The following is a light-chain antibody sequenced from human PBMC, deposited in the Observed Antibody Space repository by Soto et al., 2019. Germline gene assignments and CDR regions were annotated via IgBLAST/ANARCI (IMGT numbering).Light chain of an antibody. CDR3: QQYNSYTWT. Sequence: VGDRVTITCRASQSISSWLAWYQQKPGKAPKLLIYDASSLESGVPSRFSGSGSGTEFTLTISSLQPDDFATYYCQQYNSYTWTFGQGTKVDIK. J-gene: IGKJ1*01. CDR2: DAS. CDR1: QSISSW. V-gene: IGKV1-5*01.